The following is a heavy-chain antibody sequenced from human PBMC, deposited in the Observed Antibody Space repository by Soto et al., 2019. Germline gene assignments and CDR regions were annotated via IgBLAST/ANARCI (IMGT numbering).Heavy chain of an antibody. V-gene: IGHV1-18*01. Sequence: ASVKVSCKASGYTFTSYGISWVRQAPGQGLEWMGWISAYNGNTNYAQKLQGRVTMTTDTSTSTAYMELRSLRSDDTAVYYCARAVETPVLQYYYYGMDVWGQGTTVTVSS. D-gene: IGHD2-15*01. CDR3: ARAVETPVLQYYYYGMDV. CDR1: GYTFTSYG. CDR2: ISAYNGNT. J-gene: IGHJ6*02.